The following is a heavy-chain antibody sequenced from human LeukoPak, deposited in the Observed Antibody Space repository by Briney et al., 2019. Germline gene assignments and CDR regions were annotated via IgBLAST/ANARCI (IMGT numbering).Heavy chain of an antibody. D-gene: IGHD4-17*01. CDR3: ARDLVTVTKGFDI. CDR1: DDSFSSHY. J-gene: IGHJ3*02. CDR2: ISYIGST. V-gene: IGHV4-59*11. Sequence: SETLSLTCAVSDDSFSSHYWTWIRQPPGKGLEWIGYISYIGSTNYNPSLKSRVTISIDTSRNQFSLRLSSVTAADTAVYYCARDLVTVTKGFDIWGQGTMVSASS.